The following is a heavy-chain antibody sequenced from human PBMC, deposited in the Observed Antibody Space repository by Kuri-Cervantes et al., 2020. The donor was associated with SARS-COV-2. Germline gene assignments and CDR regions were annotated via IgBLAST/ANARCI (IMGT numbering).Heavy chain of an antibody. D-gene: IGHD3-22*01. CDR3: VRRGGEITMIVVVITIPYYYYYYGMDV. Sequence: GGSLRLACAASGFNFSRTDMHWVRQAPGKGRGWVAVISHDGKNKKCITSGKGRFTISRDNSQNTLYLHMNSLGAEDTAVYYCVRRGGEITMIVVVITIPYYYYYYGMDVWGQGTTVTVSS. CDR2: ISHDGKNK. CDR1: GFNFSRTD. J-gene: IGHJ6*02. V-gene: IGHV3-30*03.